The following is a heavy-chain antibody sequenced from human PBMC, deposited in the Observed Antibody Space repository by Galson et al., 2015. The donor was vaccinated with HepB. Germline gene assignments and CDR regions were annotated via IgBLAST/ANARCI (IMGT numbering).Heavy chain of an antibody. CDR1: GFTFSSYA. D-gene: IGHD3-16*02. Sequence: SLRLSCAASGFTFSSYAMSWVRQAPGKGLEWVSAISGSGGSTYYADSVKGRFTISRDNSKNTLYLQMNSLRAEDTAVYYCAKTDTIFGVVPLRLGELSHAHYFDYWGQGTLVTVSS. CDR3: AKTDTIFGVVPLRLGELSHAHYFDY. J-gene: IGHJ4*02. V-gene: IGHV3-23*01. CDR2: ISGSGGST.